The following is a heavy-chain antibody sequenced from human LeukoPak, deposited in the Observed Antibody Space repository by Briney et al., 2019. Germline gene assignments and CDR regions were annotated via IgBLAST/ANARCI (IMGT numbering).Heavy chain of an antibody. CDR3: ARVSPMVRGVIDY. CDR1: GGSISSSNW. CDR2: IYHSGST. V-gene: IGHV4-4*02. J-gene: IGHJ4*02. D-gene: IGHD3-10*01. Sequence: SGTLSPTCAVSGGSISSSNWWSWVRQPPGKGLEWIGEIYHSGSTNYNPSLKSRVTISVDKSKNQFSLKLSSVTAADTAVYYCARVSPMVRGVIDYWGQGTLVTVSS.